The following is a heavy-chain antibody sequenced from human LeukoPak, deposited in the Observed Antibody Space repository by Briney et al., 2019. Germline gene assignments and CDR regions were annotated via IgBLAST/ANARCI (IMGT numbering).Heavy chain of an antibody. Sequence: GWCLRLSCAASGFTFSSYSMNWVRPAPGKGLEWVSSISSSSSYIYYADSVKGRFTISRDNAKNSLYMQMNSLRAEDTAVYYCARAVAAAGRSWWFDPWGQGTLVTVSS. V-gene: IGHV3-21*01. J-gene: IGHJ5*02. CDR2: ISSSSSYI. D-gene: IGHD6-13*01. CDR1: GFTFSSYS. CDR3: ARAVAAAGRSWWFDP.